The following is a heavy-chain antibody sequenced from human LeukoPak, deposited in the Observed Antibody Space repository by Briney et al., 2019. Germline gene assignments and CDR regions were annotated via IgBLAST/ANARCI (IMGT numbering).Heavy chain of an antibody. V-gene: IGHV4-39*01. D-gene: IGHD3-22*01. CDR3: ASYDSSGYLVDY. CDR1: GGSISSSSYY. J-gene: IGHJ4*02. CDR2: IYYSGST. Sequence: PSETLSLTCTVSGGSISSSSYYWGWIRQPPGKELEWIGSIYYSGSTCYNPSLKSRVTISVDTSKNQFSLNLSSVTAADTAVYYCASYDSSGYLVDYWGQGTLVTVSS.